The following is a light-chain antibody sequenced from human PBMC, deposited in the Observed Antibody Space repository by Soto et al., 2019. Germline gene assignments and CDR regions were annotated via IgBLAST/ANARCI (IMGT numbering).Light chain of an antibody. CDR1: QYINTR. V-gene: IGKV3-11*01. CDR3: HQRQSWPRT. CDR2: QTS. J-gene: IGKJ1*01. Sequence: LAPGPATLFPFPSHILPLSCRASQYINTRLAWYQHRPGQAPRLLIYQTSLRAAGIPARFSASGSGTDFTLTIGDVQPEDFALYYCHQRQSWPRTFGQGTKVDIK.